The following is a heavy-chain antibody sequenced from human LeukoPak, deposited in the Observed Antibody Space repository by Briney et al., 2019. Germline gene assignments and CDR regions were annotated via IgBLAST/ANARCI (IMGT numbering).Heavy chain of an antibody. V-gene: IGHV3-21*04. J-gene: IGHJ4*02. CDR2: ISSSSSYI. Sequence: GGSLRLSCAASGFTFSSYSMNWVRQAPGKGLEWVSSISSSSSYIYYADSVKGRFTISRDNSKNTLYLQMNSLRAEDTAVYYCAKDHYYGSGSFDYWGQGTLVTVSS. CDR1: GFTFSSYS. D-gene: IGHD3-10*01. CDR3: AKDHYYGSGSFDY.